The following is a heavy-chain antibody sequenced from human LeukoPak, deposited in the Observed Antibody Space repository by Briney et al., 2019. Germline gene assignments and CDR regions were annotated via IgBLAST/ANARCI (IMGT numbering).Heavy chain of an antibody. CDR3: ARASGSLSSSSVGSY. D-gene: IGHD6-6*01. Sequence: PGRSLRLSCAASGFTFSSYAMHWVRQAPGKGLEWVAVISYDGSNKYYADSVEGRFTISRDNSKNTLYLQMNSLRAEDTAVYYCARASGSLSSSSVGSYWGQGTLVTVSS. CDR2: ISYDGSNK. J-gene: IGHJ4*02. CDR1: GFTFSSYA. V-gene: IGHV3-30*04.